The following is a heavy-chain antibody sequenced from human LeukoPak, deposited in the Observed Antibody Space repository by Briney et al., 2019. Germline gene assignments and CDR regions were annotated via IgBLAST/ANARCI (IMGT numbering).Heavy chain of an antibody. CDR3: ARSNYDSSGYYYVMFDY. V-gene: IGHV1-2*02. J-gene: IGHJ4*02. D-gene: IGHD3-22*01. CDR1: GYTFTGYC. Sequence: ASVKVSCKASGYTFTGYCMHWVRQAPGQGLEWMGWINPNSGGTNYAQKFQGRVTMTRDTSISTAYMELSRLRSDDTAVYYCARSNYDSSGYYYVMFDYWGQGTLVTVSS. CDR2: INPNSGGT.